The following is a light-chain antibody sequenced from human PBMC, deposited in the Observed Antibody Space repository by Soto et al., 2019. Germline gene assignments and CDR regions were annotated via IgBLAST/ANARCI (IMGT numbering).Light chain of an antibody. Sequence: EIVLTQSPGTLSLSPGERATLSCTASQSVSSSNLAWYQQKPGQAPRLLIYGASSRATGIPDRFSGSGSGTDFTLTISRLEPEDSAVYCCQQYGNSPRTFGQGTRLEIK. J-gene: IGKJ5*01. CDR3: QQYGNSPRT. CDR1: QSVSSSN. V-gene: IGKV3-20*01. CDR2: GAS.